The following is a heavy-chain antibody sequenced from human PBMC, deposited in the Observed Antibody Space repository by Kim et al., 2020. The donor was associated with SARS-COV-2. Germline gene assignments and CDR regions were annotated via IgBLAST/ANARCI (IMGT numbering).Heavy chain of an antibody. V-gene: IGHV3-21*01. D-gene: IGHD5-18*01. J-gene: IGHJ4*02. Sequence: GGSLRLSCAASGFTFSSYSMNWVRQAPGKGLEWVSSISSSSSYIYYADSVKGRFTISSDNAKNSLYLQMNSLRAEDTAVYYCARDRIQLGRGAFDYWGQGTLVTGSS. CDR3: ARDRIQLGRGAFDY. CDR1: GFTFSSYS. CDR2: ISSSSSYI.